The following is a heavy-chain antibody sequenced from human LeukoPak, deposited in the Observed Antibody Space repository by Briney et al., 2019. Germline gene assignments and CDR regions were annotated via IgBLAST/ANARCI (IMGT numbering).Heavy chain of an antibody. CDR2: INHSGST. D-gene: IGHD7-27*01. CDR1: GGSFSGYY. Sequence: SETLSLTCAVYGGSFSGYYWSWIRQPPGKGLEWIGEINHSGSTNYNPCLKSQVTISVDTSQNQFSLKMSSVTAAITTVYYCAMEFRARTTNWGFFRSYCYFYGWGRGTPVT. J-gene: IGHJ2*01. V-gene: IGHV4-34*01. CDR3: AMEFRARTTNWGFFRSYCYFYG.